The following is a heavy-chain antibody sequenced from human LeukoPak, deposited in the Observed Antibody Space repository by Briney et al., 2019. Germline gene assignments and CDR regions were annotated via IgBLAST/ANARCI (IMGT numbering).Heavy chain of an antibody. CDR1: GFTASSNY. Sequence: PGGSLRLSCAASGFTASSNYMSGGRPAPGKGLEWGSVIYSGGTTYYADSVRGRFTISRDNSKNTLYLQMNSLRAEDTAVYYCARGQSCFSTSCFFDYWGRGTLVTVSS. CDR2: IYSGGTT. J-gene: IGHJ4*02. CDR3: ARGQSCFSTSCFFDY. V-gene: IGHV3-53*01. D-gene: IGHD2-2*01.